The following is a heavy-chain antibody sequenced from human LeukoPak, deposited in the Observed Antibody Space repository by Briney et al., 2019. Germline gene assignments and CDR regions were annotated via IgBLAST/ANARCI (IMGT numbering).Heavy chain of an antibody. V-gene: IGHV3-30*02. Sequence: GGSLRLSCAASGFTFSSYGMHWVRQAPGKGLEWVAFILYDGGNKYHADSVKGRFTISRDNSKNTLYLQMNSLRAEDTAVYYCARGPSGYHNTGGQGTLVTVSS. J-gene: IGHJ4*02. D-gene: IGHD5-12*01. CDR1: GFTFSSYG. CDR2: ILYDGGNK. CDR3: ARGPSGYHNT.